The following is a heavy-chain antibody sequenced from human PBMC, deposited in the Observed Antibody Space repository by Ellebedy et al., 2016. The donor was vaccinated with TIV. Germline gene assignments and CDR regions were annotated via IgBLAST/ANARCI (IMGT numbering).Heavy chain of an antibody. Sequence: AASVKVSCKASGYTFTNYYIHWVRQAPGQGLEWVGVINPSGGHTTYTQNFQGRVTITRDTSTSTVYMDLSSLRSEDTAVYYCARGGVQVWLHPFDYWGQGTLVTVSS. V-gene: IGHV1-46*01. D-gene: IGHD5-18*01. CDR3: ARGGVQVWLHPFDY. CDR1: GYTFTNYY. J-gene: IGHJ4*02. CDR2: INPSGGHT.